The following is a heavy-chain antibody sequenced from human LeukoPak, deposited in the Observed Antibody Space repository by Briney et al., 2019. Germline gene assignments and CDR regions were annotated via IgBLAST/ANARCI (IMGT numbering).Heavy chain of an antibody. CDR1: GGSISSFY. D-gene: IGHD3-10*01. CDR2: IRYTGDT. V-gene: IGHV4-59*01. J-gene: IGHJ6*03. CDR3: ARALRGAASGRDYLDL. Sequence: SETLSLTRNVFGGSISSFYGAWIRQPPGKGLEWIGYIRYTGDTNYSPSLKSRVTISVDTSSNFFALKLDSVTPEDTAVYYCARALRGAASGRDYLDLWGKGTTVIVSS.